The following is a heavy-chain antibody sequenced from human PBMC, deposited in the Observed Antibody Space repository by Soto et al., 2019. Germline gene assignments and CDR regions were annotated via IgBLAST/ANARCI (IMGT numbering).Heavy chain of an antibody. CDR2: IYHGGNI. D-gene: IGHD4-4*01. CDR3: ARDHQRSNTWSFDF. Sequence: QVQLQESGPGLVKPSGTLSLTCVVSGDSVNTDDWWNWVRQPPGKGLEWLGEIYHGGNIYYNPALKGRVTISLDKSKNEVSLELTSVTATDTAIYYCARDHQRSNTWSFDFWGQGTLVTVSS. V-gene: IGHV4-4*02. CDR1: GDSVNTDDW. J-gene: IGHJ4*02.